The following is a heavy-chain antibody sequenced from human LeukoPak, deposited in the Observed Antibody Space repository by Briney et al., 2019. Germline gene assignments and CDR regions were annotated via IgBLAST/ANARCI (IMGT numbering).Heavy chain of an antibody. V-gene: IGHV3-48*01. Sequence: PGGSLRLSCAASGFTFSSYSMNWVRQAPGKGLEWVSYISSSSSTIYYADSVKGRFTISRDNSKNTLYLQMNSLRAEDTAVYYCVRDDDRPDSGLDYWGQGTLVTVSS. J-gene: IGHJ4*02. CDR1: GFTFSSYS. CDR2: ISSSSSTI. D-gene: IGHD3-22*01. CDR3: VRDDDRPDSGLDY.